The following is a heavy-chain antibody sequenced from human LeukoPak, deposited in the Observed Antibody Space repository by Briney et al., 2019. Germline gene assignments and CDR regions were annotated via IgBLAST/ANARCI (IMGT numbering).Heavy chain of an antibody. CDR2: IYYSGST. V-gene: IGHV4-59*01. CDR3: ARDRGEVDY. J-gene: IGHJ4*02. CDR1: GGSISSYY. Sequence: SSETLSLTCTVSGGSISSYYWSWLRQPPGKGLEWIGYIYYSGSTNDDPSLKSRITISVDTSKNQFSLKLSSVTAADTAVYYCARDRGEVDYRGQGALVTVSS.